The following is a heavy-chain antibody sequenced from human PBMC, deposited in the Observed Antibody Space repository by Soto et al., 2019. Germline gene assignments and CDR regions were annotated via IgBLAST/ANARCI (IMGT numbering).Heavy chain of an antibody. Sequence: SETLSLTCTVSGGSISRGAYYWSWIRQHPGKGLEWIGYIHYSGSTYYNPSLQSRVTMSIDTSDNQFSLKMSSVTAADTAVYYCAVYKEGTTVTLYYFDYWGQGTLVTVSS. V-gene: IGHV4-31*03. CDR2: IHYSGST. CDR1: GGSISRGAYY. CDR3: AVYKEGTTVTLYYFDY. D-gene: IGHD4-17*01. J-gene: IGHJ4*02.